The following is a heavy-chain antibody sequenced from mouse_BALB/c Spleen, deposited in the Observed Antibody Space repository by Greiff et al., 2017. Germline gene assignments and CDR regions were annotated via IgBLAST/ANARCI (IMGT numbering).Heavy chain of an antibody. Sequence: QVQLQQPGAELVRPGASVKLSCKASGYTFTSYWINWVKQRPGQGLEWIGNIYPSDSYTNYNQKFKGKATLTVDKSSSTAYMELRSLTSEDTAVYYCARRGIMYYFDYWGQGTTLTVSS. J-gene: IGHJ2*01. CDR2: IYPSDSYT. CDR1: GYTFTSYW. CDR3: ARRGIMYYFDY. D-gene: IGHD2-4*01. V-gene: IGHV1-69*02.